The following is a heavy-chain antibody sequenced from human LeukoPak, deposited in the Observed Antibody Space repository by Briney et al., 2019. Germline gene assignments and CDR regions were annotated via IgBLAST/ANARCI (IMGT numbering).Heavy chain of an antibody. J-gene: IGHJ4*02. Sequence: GGSLRLSCAASGFTFNSYAMHWVRQAPGKGLEWVAVISYDGSNKYYADSVKGRFTISRDNSKNTLYLQMNSLRAEDTAVYYCATESGTYSGTCFDYWGQGTLVTVSS. CDR2: ISYDGSNK. CDR3: ATESGTYSGTCFDY. CDR1: GFTFNSYA. D-gene: IGHD1-26*01. V-gene: IGHV3-30-3*02.